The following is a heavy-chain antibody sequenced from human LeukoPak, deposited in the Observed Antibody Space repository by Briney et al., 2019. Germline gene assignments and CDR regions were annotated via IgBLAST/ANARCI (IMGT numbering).Heavy chain of an antibody. Sequence: SETLSLTCTVSGYSISSGYYWGWIRQPPGKGLGWIGSIYHSGSTYYNPSLKSRVTISVDTSKNQFSLKLSSVTAADTAVYYCARDVSSEGPWGQGTLVTVSS. CDR3: ARDVSSEGP. J-gene: IGHJ5*02. CDR2: IYHSGST. D-gene: IGHD6-19*01. V-gene: IGHV4-38-2*02. CDR1: GYSISSGYY.